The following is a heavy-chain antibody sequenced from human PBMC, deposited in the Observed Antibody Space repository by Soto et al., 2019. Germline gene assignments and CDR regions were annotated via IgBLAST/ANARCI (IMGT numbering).Heavy chain of an antibody. CDR1: GGSISSYY. D-gene: IGHD1-26*01. Sequence: KQSQTLSLTCTVSGGSISSYYWSWIRQPPGKGLEWIGYIYYSGSTNYNPSLKSRVTISVDTSKNQFSLKLSSVTAADTAVYYCARDYRSQGPQHYGMDVWGQGTTVTVSS. CDR3: ARDYRSQGPQHYGMDV. V-gene: IGHV4-59*01. CDR2: IYYSGST. J-gene: IGHJ6*02.